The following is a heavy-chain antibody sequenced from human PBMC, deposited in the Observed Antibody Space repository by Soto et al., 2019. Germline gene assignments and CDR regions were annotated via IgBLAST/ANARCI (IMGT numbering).Heavy chain of an antibody. Sequence: EVQLLESGGGLVQPGGSLRLSCAAPGFTFSSYAMSWVRQAPGKGLEWVSAISGSGGSTYYADSVKGRFTISRDNSKNTLYLQMNSLRAEDTAVYYCAKDSSGSYYGGYFQHWGQGTLVTVSS. CDR2: ISGSGGST. J-gene: IGHJ1*01. V-gene: IGHV3-23*01. D-gene: IGHD1-26*01. CDR3: AKDSSGSYYGGYFQH. CDR1: GFTFSSYA.